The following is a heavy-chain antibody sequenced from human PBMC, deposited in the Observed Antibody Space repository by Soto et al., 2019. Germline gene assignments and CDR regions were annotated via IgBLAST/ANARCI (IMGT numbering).Heavy chain of an antibody. CDR1: GYRFSNKW. J-gene: IGHJ4*02. D-gene: IGHD6-19*01. CDR2: IDPSDSYT. V-gene: IGHV5-10-1*01. Sequence: ESLTISFQASGYRFSNKWISLVRQMPGKGLEWMGRIDPSDSYTNYSPSFQGHVTISVDMSISTAYLQWDGLKASDTAMYYCASNRAVAGDNLFDYWGQGTVVTVYS. CDR3: ASNRAVAGDNLFDY.